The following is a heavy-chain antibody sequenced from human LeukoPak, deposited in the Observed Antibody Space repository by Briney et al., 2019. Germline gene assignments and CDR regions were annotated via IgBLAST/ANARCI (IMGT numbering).Heavy chain of an antibody. CDR3: TKEVAAAGYFDY. J-gene: IGHJ4*02. V-gene: IGHV3-23*01. CDR1: GFTFSSYA. CDR2: IGGSGGST. D-gene: IGHD6-13*01. Sequence: GGSLSLSCAASGFTFSSYAMSWVRQAPGKGLEWVSSIGGSGGSTYYADSVKGRFTISRDNSKNTLYMQMNSLRAEDTAVYYCTKEVAAAGYFDYWGQGTLVTVSS.